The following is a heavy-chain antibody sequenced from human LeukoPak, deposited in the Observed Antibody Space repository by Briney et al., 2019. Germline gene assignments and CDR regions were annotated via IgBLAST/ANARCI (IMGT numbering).Heavy chain of an antibody. CDR2: INPNSGGT. J-gene: IGHJ4*03. V-gene: IGHV1-2*02. CDR1: GYTFTGYY. Sequence: ASVKVSCKASGYTFTGYYMHWVRQAPGQGLEWMGWINPNSGGTNSAQKFQGRVTMTRDTSISTAYMELSRLRSDDTAMYYCARHQWKKPFYYDSSSYCPDSSGHGTLLTVSS. D-gene: IGHD3-22*01. CDR3: ARHQWKKPFYYDSSSYCPDS.